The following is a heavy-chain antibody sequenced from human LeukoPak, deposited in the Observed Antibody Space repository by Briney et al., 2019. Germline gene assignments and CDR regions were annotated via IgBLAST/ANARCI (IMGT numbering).Heavy chain of an antibody. CDR3: IAHFPYFYGFDV. J-gene: IGHJ6*04. CDR1: GFTIGTAW. Sequence: GVSLRLSCVSPGFTIGTAWMSWGRQALGEGVWCLCHIKSEGEGATTDYAAPAKCRFAISRDDSKNMSYLQMSSLKIDDTAIYYCIAHFPYFYGFDVWGKGTTVTVSS. CDR2: IKSEGEGATT. D-gene: IGHD3-3*02. V-gene: IGHV3-15*01.